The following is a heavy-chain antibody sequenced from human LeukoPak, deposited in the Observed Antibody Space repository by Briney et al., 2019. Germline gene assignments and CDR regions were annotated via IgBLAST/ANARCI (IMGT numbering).Heavy chain of an antibody. Sequence: PSETLSLTCAVSGYSISSSNYWAWIRQPPGKGLEWIGHIYYSGGIYYNPSLKSRVTMSVDTSKNQFSLKLSSVTAVDTAVYYCARKATTGPTKAAFDIWGQGTMVTVSS. V-gene: IGHV4-28*05. CDR1: GYSISSSNY. D-gene: IGHD4-17*01. CDR3: ARKATTGPTKAAFDI. CDR2: IYYSGGI. J-gene: IGHJ3*02.